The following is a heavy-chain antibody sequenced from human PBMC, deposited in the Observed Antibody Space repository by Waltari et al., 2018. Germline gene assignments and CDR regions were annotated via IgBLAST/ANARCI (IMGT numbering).Heavy chain of an antibody. V-gene: IGHV5-51*01. D-gene: IGHD3-22*01. CDR1: GYSFTSYW. CDR2: SYPGDSVT. J-gene: IGHJ4*02. CDR3: ARTGGYYDSSGYYDY. Sequence: EVQLVQSGAEVKKPGASLTISGKGSGYSFTSYWIGWVRKMPGKGLEWLGTSYPGDSVTRYSPSFQGQVTISADKSISTAYLQWSSLKASDTAMYYCARTGGYYDSSGYYDYWGQGTLVTVSS.